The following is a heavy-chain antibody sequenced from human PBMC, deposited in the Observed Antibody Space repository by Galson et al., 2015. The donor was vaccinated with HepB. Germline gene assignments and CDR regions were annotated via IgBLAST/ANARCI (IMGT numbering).Heavy chain of an antibody. Sequence: SVKVSCKASGYTFTSYGISWVRQAPGQGIEWMGIINPSGGSTSYAQKFQGRVTMTRDTSTSTVYMELSSLRSEDTAVYYCARVLDRSGGSDYWGQGTLVTVSS. V-gene: IGHV1-46*01. J-gene: IGHJ4*02. D-gene: IGHD2-15*01. CDR3: ARVLDRSGGSDY. CDR1: GYTFTSYG. CDR2: INPSGGST.